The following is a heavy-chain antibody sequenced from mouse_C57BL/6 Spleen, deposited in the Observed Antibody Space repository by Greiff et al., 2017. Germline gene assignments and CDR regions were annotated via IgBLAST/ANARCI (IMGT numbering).Heavy chain of an antibody. CDR1: GYTFTSYW. Sequence: QVQLQQPGAELVKPGASVKLSCKASGYTFTSYWMHWVKQRPGQGLEWIGMIHPNSGSTNYNEKFKSKATLTVDKSSSTAYMQLSSLTSEYSAVYYGAENYDCGLDYWGQGTTLTVSS. J-gene: IGHJ2*01. D-gene: IGHD2-13*01. V-gene: IGHV1-64*01. CDR2: IHPNSGST. CDR3: AENYDCGLDY.